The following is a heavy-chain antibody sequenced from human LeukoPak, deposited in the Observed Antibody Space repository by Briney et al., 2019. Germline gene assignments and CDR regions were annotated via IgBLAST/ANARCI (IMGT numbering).Heavy chain of an antibody. V-gene: IGHV1-18*01. D-gene: IGHD3-16*02. CDR2: ISAYNGNT. J-gene: IGHJ4*02. CDR3: ARVVVSIMITFGGVIPTGYFDY. Sequence: GASVKVSCKASGYTFTSHGISWVRQAPGQGLAWMGWISAYNGNTNYAQKLQGRVTMTTDTSTSTAYMELRSLISDDTAVYYCARVVVSIMITFGGVIPTGYFDYWGQGTLVTVSS. CDR1: GYTFTSHG.